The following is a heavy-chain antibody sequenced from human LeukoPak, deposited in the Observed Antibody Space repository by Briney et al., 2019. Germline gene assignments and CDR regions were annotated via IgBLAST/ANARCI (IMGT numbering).Heavy chain of an antibody. J-gene: IGHJ5*02. CDR2: MYYSGST. Sequence: PSQTLSLTCTVSGGSLSSGDYYWSWIRQPPGKGLEWIAYMYYSGSTYYNPSLKGRVTMSADTSKNQLSLKLSSVTAADTAVYYCARPYYYDSRIDPWGQGILVTVSS. CDR3: ARPYYYDSRIDP. V-gene: IGHV4-30-4*01. CDR1: GGSLSSGDYY. D-gene: IGHD3-22*01.